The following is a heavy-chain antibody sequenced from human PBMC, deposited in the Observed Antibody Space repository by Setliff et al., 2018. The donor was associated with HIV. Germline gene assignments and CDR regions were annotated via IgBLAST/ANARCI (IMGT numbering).Heavy chain of an antibody. CDR3: ARDLSYDYDRSSDTFDY. D-gene: IGHD3-22*01. CDR2: INSDGTST. J-gene: IGHJ4*02. Sequence: GGSLRLSCAGSGFTFSSYAMHWVRQAPGKGLVWVSRINSDGTSTTYADSVKGRFTISRDNAKNTLYLQMNSLRAEDTAVYYCARDLSYDYDRSSDTFDYWGQGTLVTVSS. CDR1: GFTFSSYA. V-gene: IGHV3-74*03.